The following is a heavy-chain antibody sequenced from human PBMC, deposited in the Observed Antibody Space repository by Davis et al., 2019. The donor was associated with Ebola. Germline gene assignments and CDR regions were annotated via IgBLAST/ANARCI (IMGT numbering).Heavy chain of an antibody. J-gene: IGHJ4*02. CDR1: GFTFSSYG. D-gene: IGHD2-8*01. CDR3: ARGVYYFDY. Sequence: PGGSLRLSCTASGFTFSSYGMNWVRQAPGKGLQWLSYFSSGGSTIHYADSLKGRFTVSRDNAKNSLYLQMNSLRDEDTAVYYCARGVYYFDYWGQGTLVTVSS. CDR2: FSSGGSTI. V-gene: IGHV3-48*02.